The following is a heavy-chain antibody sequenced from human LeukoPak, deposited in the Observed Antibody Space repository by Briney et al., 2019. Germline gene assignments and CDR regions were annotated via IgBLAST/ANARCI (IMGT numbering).Heavy chain of an antibody. D-gene: IGHD4-23*01. CDR3: ARDRSRWSITPGADV. V-gene: IGHV3-74*01. J-gene: IGHJ6*02. CDR2: IYSDEGST. CDR1: GFTFSSYR. Sequence: GGSLRLSCAASGFTFSSYRMYWVRQAPGKGLVWVSHIYSDEGSTSYADSVKGRFTISRDNTKNTLYLQMNSLRGEDTAVYYCARDRSRWSITPGADVWGQGTTVTVSS.